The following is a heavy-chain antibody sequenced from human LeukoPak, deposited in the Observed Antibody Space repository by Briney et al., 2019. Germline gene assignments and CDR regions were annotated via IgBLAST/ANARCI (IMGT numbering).Heavy chain of an antibody. CDR2: IYSDGNT. Sequence: PGGSLRLSCAVSGFTVSSIYMTWVRQAPGKGLEWVSSIYSDGNTYYTDYVKGRFTLSRDSSRNTLYLQMNDLRVEDTAVYYCAGDTHSSSWYDHWGQGTLVTVSS. D-gene: IGHD6-19*01. V-gene: IGHV3-53*01. CDR1: GFTVSSIY. J-gene: IGHJ5*02. CDR3: AGDTHSSSWYDH.